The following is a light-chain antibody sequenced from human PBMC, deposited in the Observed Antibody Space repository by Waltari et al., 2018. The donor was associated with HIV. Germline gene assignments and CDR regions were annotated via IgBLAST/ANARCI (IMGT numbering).Light chain of an antibody. CDR2: EVS. V-gene: IGLV2-8*01. CDR1: STDVGAYNY. Sequence: QSALTQPPSVSESPGQSVTISCTGTSTDVGAYNYVSWYQQHPGKAPRLVIYEVSGRPSGVPDRFLGSKFGNTASLTVSGLQAEDEADYYCSSYAGNNILVFGGGTTLTVL. CDR3: SSYAGNNILV. J-gene: IGLJ3*02.